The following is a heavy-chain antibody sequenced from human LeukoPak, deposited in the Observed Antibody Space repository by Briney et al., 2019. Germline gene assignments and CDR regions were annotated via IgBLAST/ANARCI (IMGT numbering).Heavy chain of an antibody. V-gene: IGHV3-30*18. Sequence: GRSLRLSCAASGFTFSSYGMHWVRQAPGKGLEWVAVISNDGSTKKYADSVKGRFTISRDNSKNTLYVQMNSLRADDAAVYYCAKGRSSYPMDYIFDFWGQGTLVTVSS. J-gene: IGHJ4*02. D-gene: IGHD3-16*02. CDR1: GFTFSSYG. CDR2: ISNDGSTK. CDR3: AKGRSSYPMDYIFDF.